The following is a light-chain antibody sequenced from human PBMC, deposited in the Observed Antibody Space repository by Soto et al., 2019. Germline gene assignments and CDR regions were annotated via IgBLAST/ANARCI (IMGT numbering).Light chain of an antibody. J-gene: IGKJ5*01. CDR2: TTS. Sequence: DIEMTQSPSSLSASVGDRVSITCRASHPINKWLAWYQQKPNQAPRSLIYTTSIRQSGVPTRFSGSGSGTDFTLTITSLQPEDFETYFCQQYANYPLTFGQGTRLDI. CDR3: QQYANYPLT. CDR1: HPINKW. V-gene: IGKV1D-16*01.